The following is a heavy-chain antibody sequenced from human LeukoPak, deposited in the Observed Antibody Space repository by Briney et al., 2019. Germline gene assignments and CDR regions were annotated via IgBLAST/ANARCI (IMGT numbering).Heavy chain of an antibody. D-gene: IGHD3-10*01. Sequence: GSLRLSCAASGFIVSTNDMSLVRQAPGKGLEWVSITYSDGGTYYAESVKGRFTISRDNSKNTLYLQMNSLRAEDTAVYYCARESRFGESFFDYWGQGTLVTVSS. CDR3: ARESRFGESFFDY. CDR2: TYSDGGT. CDR1: GFIVSTND. V-gene: IGHV3-53*01. J-gene: IGHJ4*02.